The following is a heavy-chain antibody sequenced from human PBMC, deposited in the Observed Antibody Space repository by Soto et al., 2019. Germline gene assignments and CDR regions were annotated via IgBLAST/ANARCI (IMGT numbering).Heavy chain of an antibody. CDR3: AREGRLRWLDTCFAP. V-gene: IGHV1-18*01. CDR2: ISAYNGNT. D-gene: IGHD5-12*01. J-gene: IGHJ5*02. CDR1: GYTFTRYG. Sequence: QVQLVQSGAEVKKPGASVKVSCKASGYTFTRYGISWVRQAPRQGLEWMGWISAYNGNTNYAQNLQGRLTMTTDTSTRTAYRELRGLRSNDTAVYSCAREGRLRWLDTCFAPWGQGTLVTVSS.